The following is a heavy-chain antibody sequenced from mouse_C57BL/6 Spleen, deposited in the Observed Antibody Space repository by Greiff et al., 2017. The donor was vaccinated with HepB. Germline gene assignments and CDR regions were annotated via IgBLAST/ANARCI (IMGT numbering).Heavy chain of an antibody. CDR3: ARSGYGNDYFDY. V-gene: IGHV1-26*01. J-gene: IGHJ2*01. Sequence: EVKLQQSGPELVKPGASVKISCKASGYTFTDYYMNWVKQSHGKSLEWIGDINPNNGGTSYNQKFKGKATLTVDKSSSTAYMELRSLTSEDSAVYYCARSGYGNDYFDYWGQGTTLTVSS. CDR1: GYTFTDYY. D-gene: IGHD2-10*02. CDR2: INPNNGGT.